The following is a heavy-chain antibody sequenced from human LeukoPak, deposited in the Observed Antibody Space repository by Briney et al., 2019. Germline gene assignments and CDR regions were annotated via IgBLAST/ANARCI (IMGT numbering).Heavy chain of an antibody. D-gene: IGHD3-10*01. Sequence: ASVKVSCKASGYTFTSYYMHWVRQAPGQGLEWMGIINPSGGSTSYAQKFQGRVTMTRDTSISTAYMELSRLGSDDTAVYYCARDRTMVRGVIITKNWFDPWGQGTLVTVSS. CDR3: ARDRTMVRGVIITKNWFDP. CDR1: GYTFTSYY. V-gene: IGHV1-46*01. J-gene: IGHJ5*02. CDR2: INPSGGST.